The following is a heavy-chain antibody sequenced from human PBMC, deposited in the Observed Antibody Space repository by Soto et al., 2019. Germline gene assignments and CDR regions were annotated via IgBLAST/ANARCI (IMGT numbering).Heavy chain of an antibody. CDR2: IYHSGST. D-gene: IGHD3-10*01. J-gene: IGHJ4*02. CDR1: GGSISSGGYF. CDR3: ARENNVLPGGYFDY. V-gene: IGHV4-30-2*01. Sequence: SETLSLTCAVSGGSISSGGYFWSWIRQPPGKGLEWIGYIYHSGSTYYNPSLKSRVTISVDRSKNQFSLKLSSVTAADTAVYYCARENNVLPGGYFDYWGQGTLVTVSS.